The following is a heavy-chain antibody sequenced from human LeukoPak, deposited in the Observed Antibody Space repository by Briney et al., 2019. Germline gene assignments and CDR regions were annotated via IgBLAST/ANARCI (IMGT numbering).Heavy chain of an antibody. CDR1: GGSISSYY. J-gene: IGHJ4*02. D-gene: IGHD5-18*01. CDR2: IYYSGST. V-gene: IGHV4-59*01. CDR3: AREVVGNTAMVEYYFDY. Sequence: SETLSLTCTVSGGSISSYYWSWIRQAPGKGLEWIGYIYYSGSTNYNPSLKSRVTISVDTSKNQFSLKLSSVTAADTAVYYCAREVVGNTAMVEYYFDYWGQGTLVTVSS.